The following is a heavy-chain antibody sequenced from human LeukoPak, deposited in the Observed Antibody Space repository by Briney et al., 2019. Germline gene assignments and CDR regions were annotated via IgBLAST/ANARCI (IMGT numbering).Heavy chain of an antibody. D-gene: IGHD3-3*01. CDR1: GGSISSYY. J-gene: IGHJ6*02. Sequence: SETLSLTCTVSGGSISSYYWSWIRQPPGKGLEWIGYIYYSGSTNYNPSLKSRVTISVDTSKNQFSLKLSSVTAADTAVYYCARLPYYDFWSGYRGYYYYGMDVWGQGTTVTVPS. CDR3: ARLPYYDFWSGYRGYYYYGMDV. V-gene: IGHV4-59*08. CDR2: IYYSGST.